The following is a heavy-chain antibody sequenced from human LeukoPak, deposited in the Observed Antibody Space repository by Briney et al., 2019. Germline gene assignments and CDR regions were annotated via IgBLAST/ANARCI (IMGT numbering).Heavy chain of an antibody. D-gene: IGHD1-26*01. CDR1: GGSISSYY. V-gene: IGHV4-59*08. Sequence: ESSETLSLTCTVSGGSISSYYWSWIRQPPGKGLEWIGYIYYSGSTNYNPSLKSRVTISVDTSKNQFSLKLSSVTAADTAVYYCARRPGGATFDYWGQGTLVTVSS. CDR2: IYYSGST. J-gene: IGHJ4*02. CDR3: ARRPGGATFDY.